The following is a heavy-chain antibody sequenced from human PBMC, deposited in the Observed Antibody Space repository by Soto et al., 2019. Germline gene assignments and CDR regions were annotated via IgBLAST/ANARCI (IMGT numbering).Heavy chain of an antibody. Sequence: XTLSLTCTVSGGSLSSGSYYWSWIRQPPGKGLEWIWYIYYSGSTNYNPSLKSRFTISVDTSKNQFSLKLSSVTSSDTAVYYCARGYGGTVGPKYWGQGTLVTVS. CDR2: IYYSGST. D-gene: IGHD4-17*01. V-gene: IGHV4-61*01. J-gene: IGHJ4*02. CDR1: GGSLSSGSYY. CDR3: ARGYGGTVGPKY.